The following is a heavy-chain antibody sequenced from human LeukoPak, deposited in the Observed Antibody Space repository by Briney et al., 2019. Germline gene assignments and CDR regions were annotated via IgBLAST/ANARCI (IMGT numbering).Heavy chain of an antibody. CDR1: GFTFSSYA. D-gene: IGHD5-24*01. CDR2: ISDSGGRT. Sequence: GGSLRLSCAASGFTFSSYAMSCVRQAPGKGLEWVSAISDSGGRTYYADSVKGRFTISRDNSKNTLYLQMNSLRAEDTAVYYCTKQRARRDGCENYFDYWGEGTLVTVSS. CDR3: TKQRARRDGCENYFDY. J-gene: IGHJ4*02. V-gene: IGHV3-23*01.